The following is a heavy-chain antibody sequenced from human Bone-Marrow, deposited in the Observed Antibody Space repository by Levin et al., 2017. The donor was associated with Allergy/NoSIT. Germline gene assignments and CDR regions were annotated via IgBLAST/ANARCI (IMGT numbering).Heavy chain of an antibody. V-gene: IGHV6-1*01. Sequence: SPTLSLPCAISGDCVSSTSAAWNWIRQSPSRGLEWLGRTYYRSKWYNDYAVSVKSRITINPDTSKNQFSLQLNSVTPEDTAVYYCARDRVTMVRGVILRPYYYGMDVWGQGTTVTVSS. CDR2: TYYRSKWYN. CDR1: GDCVSSTSAA. D-gene: IGHD3-10*01. CDR3: ARDRVTMVRGVILRPYYYGMDV. J-gene: IGHJ6*02.